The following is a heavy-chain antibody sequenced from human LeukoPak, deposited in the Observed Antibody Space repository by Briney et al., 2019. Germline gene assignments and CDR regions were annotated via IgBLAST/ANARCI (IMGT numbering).Heavy chain of an antibody. J-gene: IGHJ4*02. CDR1: GGSISSSSYY. CDR2: IYYSGST. D-gene: IGHD6-13*01. Sequence: SETLSLTCTVSGGSISSSSYYWGWIRQPPGKGLEWIGSIYYSGSTYYNPSLKSRVTISVDTSKNQFPLKLSSVTAADTAVYYCARLSRYSSSWPSWGQGTLVTVSS. V-gene: IGHV4-39*01. CDR3: ARLSRYSSSWPS.